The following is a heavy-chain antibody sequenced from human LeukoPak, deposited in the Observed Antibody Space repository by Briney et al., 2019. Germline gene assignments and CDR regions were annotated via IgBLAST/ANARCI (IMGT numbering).Heavy chain of an antibody. D-gene: IGHD6-19*01. CDR1: GGSITNYY. Sequence: SQTLSLTCSVSGGSITNYYWSWIRQSPGKGLEWIGFIYNTGRTNYNPCLQSRVTMSIGTSKNQFSLKLSTVTAADTAVYYCARQGGLAIDYWGQGTLVTVSS. V-gene: IGHV4-59*08. J-gene: IGHJ4*02. CDR3: ARQGGLAIDY. CDR2: IYNTGRT.